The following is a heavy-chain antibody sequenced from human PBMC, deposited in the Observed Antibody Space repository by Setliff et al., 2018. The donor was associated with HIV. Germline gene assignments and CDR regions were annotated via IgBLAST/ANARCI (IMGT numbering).Heavy chain of an antibody. CDR1: GFSLSTRGVG. CDR2: IYWDDDK. Sequence: SGPTLVNPTQTLTLTCTFSGFSLSTRGVGVGWIRQSPRKALEWLALIYWDDDKRYSPSLKSRLTIIKDTYKNQVVLTMTNMNSVDTATYYCAQTTTHFDYWGQGTLVTVSS. D-gene: IGHD1-26*01. V-gene: IGHV2-5*02. CDR3: AQTTTHFDY. J-gene: IGHJ4*02.